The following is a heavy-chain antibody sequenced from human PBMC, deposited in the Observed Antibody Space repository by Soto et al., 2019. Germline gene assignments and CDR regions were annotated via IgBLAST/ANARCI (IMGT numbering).Heavy chain of an antibody. J-gene: IGHJ4*02. CDR2: IWYDGSNK. CDR3: VRDGALGDTAVVDS. V-gene: IGHV3-33*01. CDR1: GFTFSTYG. Sequence: QVQLVESGGGVVQPGKSLRLSCAASGFTFSTYGMHWVRQAPGKGLEWVAVIWYDGSNKYHGDSLKGRFTISRDNSKKTLYLQMHNLRAEDTAVYYCVRDGALGDTAVVDSWGQGTLVIVSS. D-gene: IGHD5-18*01.